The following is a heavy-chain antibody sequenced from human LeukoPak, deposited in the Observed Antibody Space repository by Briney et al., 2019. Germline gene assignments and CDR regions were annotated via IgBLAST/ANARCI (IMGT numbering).Heavy chain of an antibody. CDR2: INHGGST. V-gene: IGHV4-34*01. D-gene: IGHD4-17*01. Sequence: PSETLSLTCAVYGGSFSGYYWSWIRQPPGKGLEWIGEINHGGSTNYNPSLKSRVTISVDTSKNQFSLKLSSVTAADTAVYYCARRVAVTTGFDYWGQGTLVTVSS. CDR3: ARRVAVTTGFDY. J-gene: IGHJ4*02. CDR1: GGSFSGYY.